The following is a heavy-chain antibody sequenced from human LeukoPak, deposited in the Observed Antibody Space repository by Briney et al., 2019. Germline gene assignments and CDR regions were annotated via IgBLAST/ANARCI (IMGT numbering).Heavy chain of an antibody. CDR2: ISYDGSNK. J-gene: IGHJ4*02. CDR1: GFTFSSYG. Sequence: GGSLRLSCAASGFTFSSYGMHWVRQAPGKGLEWVAVISYDGSNKYYADSVKGRFTISRDNSKNTLYLQMSSLRAEDTAVYYWAKEEYSGYEVDYWGQGTLVTVSS. CDR3: AKEEYSGYEVDY. D-gene: IGHD5-12*01. V-gene: IGHV3-30*18.